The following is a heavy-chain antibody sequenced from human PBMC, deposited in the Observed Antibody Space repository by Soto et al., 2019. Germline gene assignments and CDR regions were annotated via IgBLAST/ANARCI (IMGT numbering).Heavy chain of an antibody. Sequence: GGSLRLSCAASGFTFDDYTMHWVRQAPGKGLEWVSLISWDGGSTYYADSVKGRFTISRDNSKNSLYLQMNSLRTEDTALYYCAKDMAVAAGYGMDVWGQGTTVTVSS. D-gene: IGHD2-15*01. CDR3: AKDMAVAAGYGMDV. CDR1: GFTFDDYT. V-gene: IGHV3-43*01. J-gene: IGHJ6*02. CDR2: ISWDGGST.